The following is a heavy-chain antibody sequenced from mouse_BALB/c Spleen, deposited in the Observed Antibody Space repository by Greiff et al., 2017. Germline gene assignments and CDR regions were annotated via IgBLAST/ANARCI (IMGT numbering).Heavy chain of an antibody. Sequence: EVQLQESGPGLVKPSQSLSLTCTVTGYSITSDYAWNWIRQFPGNKLEWMGYISYSGSTSYNPSLKSRISITRDTSKNQFFLQLNSVTTEDTATYYCARQVGRGDYYFDYWGQGTTLTVSS. CDR3: ARQVGRGDYYFDY. V-gene: IGHV3-2*02. CDR1: GYSITSDYA. D-gene: IGHD1-1*02. J-gene: IGHJ2*01. CDR2: ISYSGST.